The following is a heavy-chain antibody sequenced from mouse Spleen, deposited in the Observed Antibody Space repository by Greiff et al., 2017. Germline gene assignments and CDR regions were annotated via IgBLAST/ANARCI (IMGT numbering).Heavy chain of an antibody. Sequence: LKESGAELVRPGSSVKLSCKDSYFAFMASAMHWVKQRPGHGLEWIGSFTMYSDATEYSENFKGKATLTANTSSSTAYMELSSLTSEDSAVYYCARGPSYYRSVYAMDYWGQGTSVTVSS. J-gene: IGHJ4*01. D-gene: IGHD2-14*01. CDR3: ARGPSYYRSVYAMDY. CDR2: FTMYSDAT. CDR1: YFAFMASA. V-gene: IGHV1-49*01.